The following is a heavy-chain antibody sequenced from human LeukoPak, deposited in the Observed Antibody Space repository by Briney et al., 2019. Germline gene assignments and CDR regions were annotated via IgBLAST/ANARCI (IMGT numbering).Heavy chain of an antibody. Sequence: GGSLRLSCVASGFTFSSRDWMTWVRQAPGKGLVWVSRINSDGSSTSYADSVKGRFTISRDNAKNSLYLQMNSLRAEDTAVYYCARDRGIAVAGTGGGDYYYYYYMDVWGKGTTVTVSS. CDR1: GFTFSSRDW. D-gene: IGHD6-19*01. J-gene: IGHJ6*03. CDR3: ARDRGIAVAGTGGGDYYYYYYMDV. V-gene: IGHV3-74*01. CDR2: INSDGSST.